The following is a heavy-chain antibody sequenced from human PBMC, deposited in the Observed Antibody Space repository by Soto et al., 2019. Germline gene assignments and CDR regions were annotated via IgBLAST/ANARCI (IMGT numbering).Heavy chain of an antibody. V-gene: IGHV4-59*01. CDR2: MFYSGGS. CDR3: VRSGHSFGGAM. CDR1: GASMNNYY. Sequence: QVQLQEWGPGQVKPSETLSLTCAVSGASMNNYYGSWVRQPPGKGLEWIGYMFYSGGSHSNPSLKGRVTISVDTSKNQFSLKLTSVTAADTAVYYCVRSGHSFGGAMWGQGTLVTVSS. D-gene: IGHD3-16*01. J-gene: IGHJ4*02.